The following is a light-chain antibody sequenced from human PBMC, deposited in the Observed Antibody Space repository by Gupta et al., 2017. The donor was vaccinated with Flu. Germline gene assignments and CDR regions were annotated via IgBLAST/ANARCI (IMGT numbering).Light chain of an antibody. Sequence: DIQMTQSPSSVSASVGDRVTITCRASQGISSWLAWYQQKPGKAPKLLIYAASSFQSGVPSTFTGSGSGTAFTLTISSLLPEDFATSYCHLANSFAPTFGQGTRVEIK. V-gene: IGKV1D-12*01. CDR1: QGISSW. J-gene: IGKJ5*01. CDR3: HLANSFAPT. CDR2: AAS.